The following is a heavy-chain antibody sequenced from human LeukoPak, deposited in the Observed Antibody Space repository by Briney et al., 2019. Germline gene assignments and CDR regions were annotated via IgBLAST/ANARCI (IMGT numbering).Heavy chain of an antibody. V-gene: IGHV3-21*01. Sequence: PGGSLRLSCAASGFTFSSYNMNWVRQAPGKGLEWVSSISSSSSYIYYADSVKGRFTISRDNAKNSLYLQMNSLRAEDTAVYYCARDIGGTAMVKDYWGQGTLVTVSS. CDR2: ISSSSSYI. J-gene: IGHJ4*02. D-gene: IGHD5-18*01. CDR1: GFTFSSYN. CDR3: ARDIGGTAMVKDY.